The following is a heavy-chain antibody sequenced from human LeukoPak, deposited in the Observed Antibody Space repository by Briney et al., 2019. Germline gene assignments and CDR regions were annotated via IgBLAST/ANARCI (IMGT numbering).Heavy chain of an antibody. CDR3: AKDLGVVAATRLLGAFDI. CDR2: ISASATST. V-gene: IGHV3-23*01. Sequence: PGGSLRLSCVASGFTFGNYGMNWVRQAPGKGLDWVSGISASATSTYYADSVKGRFTISRDNSKNTLYLQMNSLRADDTALYYCAKDLGVVAATRLLGAFDIWGQGTMVTVSS. CDR1: GFTFGNYG. J-gene: IGHJ3*02. D-gene: IGHD2-15*01.